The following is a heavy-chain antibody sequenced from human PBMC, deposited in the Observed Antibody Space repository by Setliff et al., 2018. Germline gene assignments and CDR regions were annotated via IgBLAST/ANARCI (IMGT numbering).Heavy chain of an antibody. CDR2: IKQDGSEK. CDR1: GFTFNNYW. V-gene: IGHV3-7*01. CDR3: ARSINGYQQRYDF. J-gene: IGHJ4*02. D-gene: IGHD3-16*01. Sequence: PGGSLRLSCVASGFTFNNYWMSWVRQAPGKGLEWVANIKQDGSEKRYVDPVKGRFTISRDNFKNSVYLQMSSLRVEDTAVYYCARSINGYQQRYDFWGQGALVTVS.